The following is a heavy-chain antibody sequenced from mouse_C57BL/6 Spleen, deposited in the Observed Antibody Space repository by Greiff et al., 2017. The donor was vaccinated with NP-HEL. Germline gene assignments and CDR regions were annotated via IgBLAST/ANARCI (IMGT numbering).Heavy chain of an antibody. CDR1: GYTFTSYW. CDR2: IDPSDSYT. Sequence: QVQLKQPGAELVMPGASVKLSCKASGYTFTSYWMHWVKQRPGQGLEWIGEIDPSDSYTNYNQKFKGKSTLTVDKSSSTAYMQLSSLTSEDSAVYYCARRGFTTVVEGYFDYWGQGTTLTVSS. D-gene: IGHD1-1*01. V-gene: IGHV1-69*01. J-gene: IGHJ2*01. CDR3: ARRGFTTVVEGYFDY.